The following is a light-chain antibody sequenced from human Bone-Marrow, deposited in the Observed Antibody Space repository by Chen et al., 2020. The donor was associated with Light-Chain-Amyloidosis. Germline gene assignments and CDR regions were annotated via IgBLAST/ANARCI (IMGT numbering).Light chain of an antibody. J-gene: IGKJ3*01. CDR3: QQYYSYPLS. Sequence: AIQLTQSPSSLSASVGDRVTITCRASQGISSALAWYQQKPGKAPKLLIYAASTLQSGVPSRFSGSGSGTDFTLTISCLQSEDFATYYCQQYYSYPLSFGPGTKVDIK. CDR2: AAS. CDR1: QGISSA. V-gene: IGKV1-13*02.